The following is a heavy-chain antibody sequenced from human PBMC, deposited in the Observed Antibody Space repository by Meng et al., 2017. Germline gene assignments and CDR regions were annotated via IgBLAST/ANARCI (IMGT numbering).Heavy chain of an antibody. CDR3: SRVDGSYCDY. J-gene: IGHJ4*02. V-gene: IGHV3-15*01. D-gene: IGHD1-26*01. CDR1: GFTFSNAW. CDR2: MKSNVDGGTV. Sequence: GESLKISCAASGFTFSNAWMTWVRQAPGKGLEWIGRMKSNVDGGTVDYAAAVKGRFFISRDDSENTFYLQMNSLKTEDTAVYYCSRVDGSYCDYWGQGTLVTVSS.